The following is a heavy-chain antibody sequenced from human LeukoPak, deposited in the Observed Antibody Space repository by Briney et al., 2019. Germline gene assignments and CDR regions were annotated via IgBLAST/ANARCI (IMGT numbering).Heavy chain of an antibody. V-gene: IGHV1-46*01. D-gene: IGHD6-6*01. CDR1: GGTFSSYA. CDR3: ARTAARRFDY. Sequence: ASVKVSCKASGGTFSSYAISWVRQAPGQGLEWMGIINPTGGSTTYAQKFQGRVTMTRDTSTSTVYMELSSLRSDDTAVYYCARTAARRFDYWGQGTLVTISS. CDR2: INPTGGST. J-gene: IGHJ4*02.